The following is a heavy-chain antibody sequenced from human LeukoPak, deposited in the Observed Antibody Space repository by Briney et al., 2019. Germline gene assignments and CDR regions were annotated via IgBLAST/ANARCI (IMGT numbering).Heavy chain of an antibody. Sequence: PGGSLRLSCAASGFTFSDYWMSWVRQAPGKGLEWVANIKQHGSERYYADSVKGRFTISRDNSKNTLYLQMNSLRAEDTAVYYCARDRRGLDYWGQGTLVTVSS. CDR3: ARDRRGLDY. J-gene: IGHJ4*02. V-gene: IGHV3-7*01. CDR1: GFTFSDYW. D-gene: IGHD6-6*01. CDR2: IKQHGSER.